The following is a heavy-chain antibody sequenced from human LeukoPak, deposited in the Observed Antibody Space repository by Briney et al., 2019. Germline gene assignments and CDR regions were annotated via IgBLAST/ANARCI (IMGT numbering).Heavy chain of an antibody. CDR3: ARESRGSSTIDY. CDR2: ISSSSSYI. D-gene: IGHD6-13*01. V-gene: IGHV3-21*01. CDR1: GFTFSSYS. J-gene: IGHJ4*02. Sequence: GGSLRLSCAASGFTFSSYSMNWVRQAPGKGLEWVSSISSSSSYIYYADSVKGRFTIPRDNAKNSLYLQMNSLRAEDTAVYYCARESRGSSTIDYWGQGTLVTVSS.